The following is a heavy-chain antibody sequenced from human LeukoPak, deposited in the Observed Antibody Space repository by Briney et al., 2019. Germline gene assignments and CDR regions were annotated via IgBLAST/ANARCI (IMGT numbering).Heavy chain of an antibody. V-gene: IGHV3-23*01. CDR1: GFTFDDYG. CDR3: AKVYSSSFSAVDY. CDR2: ISGGGST. J-gene: IGHJ4*02. Sequence: GGSLRLSCAASGFTFDDYGMTWVRQAPGKGLEWVSTISGGGSTYYADFVKGRFTISRDNSKNTLYLQMNSLTAEDTAIYYCAKVYSSSFSAVDYWGQGTLVTVSS. D-gene: IGHD6-6*01.